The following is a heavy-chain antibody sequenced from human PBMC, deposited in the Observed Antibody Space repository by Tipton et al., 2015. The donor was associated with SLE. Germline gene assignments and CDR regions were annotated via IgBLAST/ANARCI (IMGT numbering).Heavy chain of an antibody. CDR2: ITGSSVSDSGGGT. CDR1: GFTFSDYA. CDR3: AKVSNSVFGVISY. V-gene: IGHV3-23*01. D-gene: IGHD3-3*01. J-gene: IGHJ4*02. Sequence: SLRLSCAASGFTFSDYAMSWVRQAPRKGLEWVSVITGSSVSDSGGGTYYAESVKGRLTISRDDSKNTLYLQMNILRAEDTAVYYCAKVSNSVFGVISYWGQGTLVTVSS.